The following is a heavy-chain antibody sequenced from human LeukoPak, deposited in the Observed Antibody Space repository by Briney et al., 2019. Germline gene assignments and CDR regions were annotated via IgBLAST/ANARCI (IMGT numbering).Heavy chain of an antibody. CDR2: MSYDGNFT. CDR1: RFSFSSYA. CDR3: ARGRSVYGSGSYSDY. D-gene: IGHD3-10*01. Sequence: GSLRLSCAASRFSFSSYAMHWVRQAPGKGLEWVTIMSYDGNFTYYSDFVKGRFTISRDNSNDTLYLQMNSLRADDTAIYYCARGRSVYGSGSYSDYWGQGTLVTVSS. V-gene: IGHV3-30*04. J-gene: IGHJ4*02.